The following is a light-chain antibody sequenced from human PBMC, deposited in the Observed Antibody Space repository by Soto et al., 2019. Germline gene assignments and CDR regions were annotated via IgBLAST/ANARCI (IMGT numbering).Light chain of an antibody. Sequence: IQMTQSPSSLSASVGDTISITCRASQDISGRLNWYQQTRGKAPNLLIYDASTLMSGVPSRFSGSGSGTEFTLTISSLQPGDFATYYCQQSETYPLTFGQGTRLEIK. J-gene: IGKJ5*01. CDR1: QDISGR. CDR2: DAS. V-gene: IGKV1-13*02. CDR3: QQSETYPLT.